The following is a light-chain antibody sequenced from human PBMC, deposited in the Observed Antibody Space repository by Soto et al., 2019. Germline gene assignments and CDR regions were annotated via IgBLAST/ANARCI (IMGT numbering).Light chain of an antibody. CDR2: KPS. J-gene: IGKJ1*01. Sequence: DIQMTQSPSTLSASVGDRVTITCRASQSVSRWLAWYQQKPGKAPKLLIYKPSTLESGVPTRFSGSGSGTEFPLAISSLQPNDSATYYCQQYNDNCTFGQGTKVEIK. CDR1: QSVSRW. V-gene: IGKV1-5*03. CDR3: QQYNDNCT.